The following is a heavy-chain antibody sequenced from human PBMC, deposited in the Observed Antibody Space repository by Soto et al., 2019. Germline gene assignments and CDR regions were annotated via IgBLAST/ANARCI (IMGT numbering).Heavy chain of an antibody. V-gene: IGHV1-2*02. CDR1: GYIFTDYY. CDR2: INPNNDDT. D-gene: IGHD6-13*01. CDR3: ARDSAAGAGIGWDY. J-gene: IGHJ4*01. Sequence: QVQLVQSGAEVKKPGASVRVSCKASGYIFTDYYIHWVRQAPGQGLEWMGWINPNNDDTRYAQKFRGRVTVTMDTPISTAYMDLSRLTSDDTAVYYCARDSAAGAGIGWDYWGQGTLVTVSS.